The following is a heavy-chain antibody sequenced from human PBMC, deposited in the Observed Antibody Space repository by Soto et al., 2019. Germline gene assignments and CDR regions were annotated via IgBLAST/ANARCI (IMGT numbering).Heavy chain of an antibody. D-gene: IGHD2-8*02. V-gene: IGHV1-2*02. CDR3: ARGDYGTGGYPFPYFDY. CDR1: GYSFTGYY. J-gene: IGHJ4*02. Sequence: QMQLVESGAEVKRPGASLKVSCKASGYSFTGYYIHWVRQAPGQGLEWMGWINPDSGATNYAQNFQGRVTLTSDTSISTASMDLTSLTSDDTAVYYCARGDYGTGGYPFPYFDYWGQGTLVIVSS. CDR2: INPDSGAT.